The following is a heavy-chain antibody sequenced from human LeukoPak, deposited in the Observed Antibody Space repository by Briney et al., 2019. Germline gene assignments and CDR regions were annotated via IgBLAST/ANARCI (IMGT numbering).Heavy chain of an antibody. Sequence: PSETLSLTCTVSGGSISSYYWSWIRQPPGKGLEWIGYIYYSGSTNYNPSLKSRVTISVDTSKNQFSLKLSSVTAADTAVYYCARIVGAQGAFDIWGQGTMVTVSS. CDR2: IYYSGST. CDR1: GGSISSYY. D-gene: IGHD1-26*01. V-gene: IGHV4-59*01. CDR3: ARIVGAQGAFDI. J-gene: IGHJ3*02.